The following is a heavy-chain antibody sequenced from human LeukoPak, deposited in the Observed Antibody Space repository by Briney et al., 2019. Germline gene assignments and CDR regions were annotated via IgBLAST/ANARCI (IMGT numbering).Heavy chain of an antibody. CDR3: AKGGYGSGKYYFDY. Sequence: GGSLRLSCAASGFTFSTYGMSWVRQAPGKGLEWVSGISGSGGSRFYTDSVKGRFTISRDNSKNTLYLQMNSLRAEDTAVYYCAKGGYGSGKYYFDYWGQGTLVTVSS. J-gene: IGHJ4*02. CDR2: ISGSGGSR. V-gene: IGHV3-23*01. CDR1: GFTFSTYG. D-gene: IGHD3-10*01.